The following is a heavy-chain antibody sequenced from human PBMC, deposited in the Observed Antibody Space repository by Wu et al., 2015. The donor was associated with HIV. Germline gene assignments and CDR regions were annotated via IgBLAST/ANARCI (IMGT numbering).Heavy chain of an antibody. J-gene: IGHJ4*02. V-gene: IGHV1-2*02. CDR2: INPKSGDT. CDR1: GYRFIDYY. D-gene: IGHD4-17*01. Sequence: QVQLVQSGAEVKKPGASVKVSCKASGYRFIDYYIHWVRQAPGQGLDYMGWINPKSGDTNYVTKFQGRVTMTRDTSISTGYMEMTGLISDDTAVYYCAKTGGKYADYLDIDYRGQGTLVTVSS. CDR3: AKTGGKYADYLDIDY.